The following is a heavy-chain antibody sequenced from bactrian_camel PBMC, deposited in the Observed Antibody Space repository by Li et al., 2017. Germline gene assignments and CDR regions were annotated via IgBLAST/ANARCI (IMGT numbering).Heavy chain of an antibody. CDR2: IQDDGAK. CDR3: AVDGPVAFCSDYPSDFRG. Sequence: DVQLVESGGGSVQVEGSLRLSCVVSGYTFSRYCMGWFRQVPGKEREMVAQIQDDGAKHYDSTAEGRFTISKDAAKDTLDLRMTSLKPEDSGMYYCAVDGPVAFCSDYPSDFRGWGQGTQVTV. J-gene: IGHJ4*01. V-gene: IGHV3S67*01. D-gene: IGHD2*01. CDR1: GYTFSRYC.